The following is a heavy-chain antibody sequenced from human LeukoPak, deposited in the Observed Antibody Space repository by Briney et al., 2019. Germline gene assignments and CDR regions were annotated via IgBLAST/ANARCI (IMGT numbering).Heavy chain of an antibody. CDR3: ARAIYGGNSAFDY. D-gene: IGHD4-23*01. CDR1: GFTFSCYW. CDR2: INIDGSST. Sequence: GGSLRLSCAASGFTFSCYWMHWVRQAPGKGLVWVSRINIDGSSTNYAASVKGRFTISRDNAKNTLYLQMNSLRAEDRAVYYCARAIYGGNSAFDYWGQGTLVTVSS. J-gene: IGHJ4*02. V-gene: IGHV3-74*01.